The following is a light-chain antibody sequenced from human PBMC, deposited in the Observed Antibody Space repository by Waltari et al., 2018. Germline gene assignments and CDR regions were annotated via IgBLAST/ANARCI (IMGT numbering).Light chain of an antibody. Sequence: DIQMTQSPSTLSASLEDRVTLTCRASQSISSWLAWYQKKPGKAPKLLIYKASSLKSWVPSRFSDSGSGTEFTLTISSLQPDDFATYYCQQYNSYSYTFGQGTKLEIK. CDR2: KAS. V-gene: IGKV1-5*03. CDR1: QSISSW. J-gene: IGKJ2*01. CDR3: QQYNSYSYT.